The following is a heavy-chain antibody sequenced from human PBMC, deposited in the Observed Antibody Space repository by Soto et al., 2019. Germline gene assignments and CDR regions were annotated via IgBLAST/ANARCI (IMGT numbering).Heavy chain of an antibody. J-gene: IGHJ4*02. CDR2: LVVGSGNT. Sequence: SVKVSCKTSGFMFTSSAVQWVRQARGQRLEWIGWLVVGSGNTHYAQHFQERVTLTRDMSTGTAYMELSSLRAEDTAVYYCAREVSGTSFDYWGQGTLVTVSS. CDR3: AREVSGTSFDY. D-gene: IGHD1-7*01. V-gene: IGHV1-58*01. CDR1: GFMFTSSA.